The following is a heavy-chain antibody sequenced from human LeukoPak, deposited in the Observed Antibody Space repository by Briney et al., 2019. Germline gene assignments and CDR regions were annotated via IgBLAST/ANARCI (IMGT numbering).Heavy chain of an antibody. CDR3: ATRLGPEYFQH. D-gene: IGHD4-11*01. CDR2: ISSSSSYI. J-gene: IGHJ1*01. Sequence: GGSLRLSCAASGFTLSNYSINWVRQAPGKGLEWISYISSSSSYIYYADSVKGRFTISRDNAKNSLYLQMNSLRAEDTAVYYCATRLGPEYFQHWGQGTLVTVSS. CDR1: GFTLSNYS. V-gene: IGHV3-21*05.